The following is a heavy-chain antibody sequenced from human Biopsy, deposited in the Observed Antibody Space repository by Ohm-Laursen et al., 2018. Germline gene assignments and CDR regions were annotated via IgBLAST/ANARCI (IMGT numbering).Heavy chain of an antibody. J-gene: IGHJ5*02. D-gene: IGHD6-6*01. Sequence: SLRLSCAASGFTFSSYAMSWVRQPPGKGLEWVSSLTVSGSSTYYADSVKGRFTISRDNSKNTLSLQMNSLRAEDTAVYYCAKYDYSSSPRRYFDPWGQGTLVTVSS. V-gene: IGHV3-23*01. CDR3: AKYDYSSSPRRYFDP. CDR2: LTVSGSST. CDR1: GFTFSSYA.